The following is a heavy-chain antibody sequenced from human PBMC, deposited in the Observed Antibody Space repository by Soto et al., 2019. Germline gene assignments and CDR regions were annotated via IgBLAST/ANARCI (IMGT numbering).Heavy chain of an antibody. V-gene: IGHV3-30-3*01. CDR2: ISYDGSNK. CDR3: ARDLRPGDELVLRFSLGMDV. J-gene: IGHJ6*02. Sequence: PGGSLRLSCAASGFTFSSYAMHWVRQAPGKGLEWVAVISYDGSNKYYADSVKGRFTISRDNSKNTLYLQMNSLRAEDTAVYYCARDLRPGDELVLRFSLGMDVWGQGTTVTVSS. D-gene: IGHD3-3*01. CDR1: GFTFSSYA.